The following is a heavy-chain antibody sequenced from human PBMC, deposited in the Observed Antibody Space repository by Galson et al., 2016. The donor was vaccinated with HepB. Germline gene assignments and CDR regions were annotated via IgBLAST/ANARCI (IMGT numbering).Heavy chain of an antibody. CDR2: IRYDGSSK. D-gene: IGHD3-10*01. CDR1: GFTFSSYS. J-gene: IGHJ6*02. V-gene: IGHV3-33*08. CDR3: ARGGSGSYYKGEDYYYGMDV. Sequence: SLRLSCAASGFTFSSYSMNWVRQAPGKGLEWVAVIRYDGSSKYYTDSVKGRFTISRDNSKNTLNLQMNSLRAEDTAMYYCARGGSGSYYKGEDYYYGMDVWGQGTTVIVSS.